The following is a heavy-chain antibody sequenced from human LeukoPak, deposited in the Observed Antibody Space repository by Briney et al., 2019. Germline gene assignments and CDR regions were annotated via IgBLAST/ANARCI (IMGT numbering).Heavy chain of an antibody. CDR3: ARQKEDVAAAGTSYYYYYGMDV. J-gene: IGHJ6*02. CDR2: IYPGDSDT. Sequence: GESLKISCKGSGFNFNNFWIGWVRQMPGKGLEWMGIIYPGDSDTRYSPSFQGQVTVSADKSISTAYLQWSSLKASDTAMYYCARQKEDVAAAGTSYYYYYGMDVWGQGTTVTVSS. V-gene: IGHV5-51*01. CDR1: GFNFNNFW. D-gene: IGHD6-13*01.